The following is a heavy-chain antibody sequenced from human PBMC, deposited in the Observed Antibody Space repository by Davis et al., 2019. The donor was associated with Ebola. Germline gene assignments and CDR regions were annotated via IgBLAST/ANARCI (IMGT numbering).Heavy chain of an antibody. CDR2: IYPGDSDT. CDR1: GYSFTSYW. J-gene: IGHJ4*02. D-gene: IGHD3-10*01. Sequence: QVSCKGSGYSFTSYWIGWVRQMPGKGLEWMGIIYPGDSDTRYSPSFQGQVTISADKSISTAYLQWSSLKASDTAMYYCARLSYYYGSGDYWGQGTLVTVSS. CDR3: ARLSYYYGSGDY. V-gene: IGHV5-51*01.